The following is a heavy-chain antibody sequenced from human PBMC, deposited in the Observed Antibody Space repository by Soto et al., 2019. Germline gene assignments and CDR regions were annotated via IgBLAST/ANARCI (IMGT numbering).Heavy chain of an antibody. CDR1: GYTFTSYG. J-gene: IGHJ6*02. D-gene: IGHD2-2*01. CDR3: GGVEGVYCISTGCWPLRLGYYCYVMDV. V-gene: IGHV1-18*01. CDR2: ISAYNGNT. Sequence: QVQLVQSGAEVKKPGASVKVSCKASGYTFTSYGTSWVRQAPGQGLEWMGWISAYNGNTNYAQKLQGRVTMTTDTSTSTAYMELRSLGSYGAAGYYCGGVEGVYCISTGCWPLRLGYYCYVMDVWGQGTTVTVSS.